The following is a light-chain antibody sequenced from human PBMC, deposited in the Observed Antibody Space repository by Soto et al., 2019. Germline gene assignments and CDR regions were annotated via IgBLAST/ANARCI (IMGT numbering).Light chain of an antibody. CDR1: SSDVGGYND. Sequence: QSALTQPRSVSGSPGQSVTISCTGTSSDVGGYNDVSWYQQHPGKAPKLMIYDVSKRPSGVPDRFSGSKSGNTASLTISGLQAEDEADYYCGSYAGSYTFVVFGGGTKLTVL. CDR3: GSYAGSYTFVV. V-gene: IGLV2-11*01. J-gene: IGLJ2*01. CDR2: DVS.